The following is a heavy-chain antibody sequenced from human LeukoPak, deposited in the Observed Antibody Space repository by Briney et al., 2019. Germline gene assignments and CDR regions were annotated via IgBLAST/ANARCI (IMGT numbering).Heavy chain of an antibody. V-gene: IGHV1-46*01. CDR1: GGTFTTYG. CDR2: ISPSGGST. CDR3: ARDNSVRDEAWWFNP. D-gene: IGHD5-24*01. J-gene: IGHJ5*02. Sequence: ASVKVSCKASGGTFTTYGISWVRQAPGQGPEWMGVISPSGGSTTYAQKFQGRVTLTRDMSTSTDYLELSSLRSEDTAVYYCARDNSVRDEAWWFNPWGQGTLVTVSS.